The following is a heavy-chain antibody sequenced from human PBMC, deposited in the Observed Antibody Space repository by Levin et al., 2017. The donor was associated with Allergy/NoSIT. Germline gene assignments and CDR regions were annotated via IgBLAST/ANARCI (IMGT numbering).Heavy chain of an antibody. V-gene: IGHV3-21*01. D-gene: IGHD2-2*01. CDR1: GFTFSSYS. J-gene: IGHJ6*02. CDR2: ISSSSSYI. CDR3: AREGYCSSTSCWYGMDV. Sequence: PGGSLRLSCAASGFTFSSYSMNWVRQAPGKGLEWVSSISSSSSYIYYADSVKGRFTISRDNAKNSLYLQMNSLRAEDTAVYYCAREGYCSSTSCWYGMDVWGQGTTVTVSS.